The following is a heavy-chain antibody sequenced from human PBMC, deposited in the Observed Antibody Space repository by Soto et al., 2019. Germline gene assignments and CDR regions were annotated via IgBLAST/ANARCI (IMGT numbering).Heavy chain of an antibody. J-gene: IGHJ4*02. CDR2: IIPVFGTT. D-gene: IGHD3-16*01. Sequence: SVKVSCKDSGGLFSSFAISWVRQAPGQGLEWMGGIIPVFGTTNYAQKFQGRVTITADESTNTAYMELSSLTSDDTAMYYCARGGGPYVWFNEFWGQGTKVTVSS. CDR3: ARGGGPYVWFNEF. CDR1: GGLFSSFA. V-gene: IGHV1-69*13.